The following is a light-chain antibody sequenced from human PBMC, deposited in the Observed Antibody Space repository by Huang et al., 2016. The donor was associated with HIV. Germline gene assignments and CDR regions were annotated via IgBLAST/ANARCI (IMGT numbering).Light chain of an antibody. J-gene: IGKJ1*01. CDR1: QGISKS. Sequence: DIQMTQSPSSLSASVGDRVNIICRARQGISKSLAWYQQKPGKAPKLLLYATSKLESGVPSRFSGSGSGAHYTLTISTLQPEDLATYYCQQYQSVPWTFGQGTKVAI. CDR3: QQYQSVPWT. CDR2: ATS. V-gene: IGKV1-NL1*01.